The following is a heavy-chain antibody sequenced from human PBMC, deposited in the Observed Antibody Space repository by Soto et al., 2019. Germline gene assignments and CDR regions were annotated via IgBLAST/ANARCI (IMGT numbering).Heavy chain of an antibody. Sequence: QVQLVESGGGVVQPGRSLRLSCAAPGFSFRSYAMHWVRQAPGKGLEWVALISYDGITQYYADSVKGRFTVSRDNSIDTLYLQLNSLRPDDSAIYYCARGGAYDILTPYSRSHLAHWGRGALVTVYS. J-gene: IGHJ4*02. CDR1: GFSFRSYA. D-gene: IGHD3-9*01. CDR3: ARGGAYDILTPYSRSHLAH. V-gene: IGHV3-30*03. CDR2: ISYDGITQ.